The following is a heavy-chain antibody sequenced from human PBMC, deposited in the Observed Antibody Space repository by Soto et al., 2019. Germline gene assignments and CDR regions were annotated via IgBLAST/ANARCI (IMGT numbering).Heavy chain of an antibody. CDR3: ARGSGHYGVVAVARYVFDY. Sequence: SVKVSCKASGGTFSSYAISWVRQAPGQGLEWMGGIIPIFGTANYAQKFQGRVTITADESTSTAYMELSSLRSEDTAVYYCARGSGHYGVVAVARYVFDYWGQGTLVTVSS. D-gene: IGHD6-19*01. V-gene: IGHV1-69*13. J-gene: IGHJ4*02. CDR2: IIPIFGTA. CDR1: GGTFSSYA.